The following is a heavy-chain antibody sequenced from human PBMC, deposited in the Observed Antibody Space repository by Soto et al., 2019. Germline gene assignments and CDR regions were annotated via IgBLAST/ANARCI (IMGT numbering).Heavy chain of an antibody. CDR1: GDSITSNSYF. V-gene: IGHV4-39*01. CDR2: IYYSGST. Sequence: PSETLSLTCTLSGDSITSNSYFWAWIRQPPGKGLEWIGSIYYSGSTYHNPSLKSRVTISVDRSNNQFSLKLTSVTAADTAVYYCARNFSVDHFDYWGQGALVTVSS. J-gene: IGHJ4*02. D-gene: IGHD3-9*01. CDR3: ARNFSVDHFDY.